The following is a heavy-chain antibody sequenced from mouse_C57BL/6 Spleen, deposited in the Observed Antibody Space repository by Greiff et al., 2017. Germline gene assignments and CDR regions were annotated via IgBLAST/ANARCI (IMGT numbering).Heavy chain of an antibody. J-gene: IGHJ1*03. Sequence: VQLQQSGPELVKISCKASGYSFTDYNMNWVKQSNGKSLEWIGVINPNYGTTSYNQKFKGKATLTVDQSSSTAYMQLNSLTSYDSAVYYCATFTTVVPVWGTGTTVTVSS. V-gene: IGHV1-39*01. CDR1: GYSFTDYN. CDR2: INPNYGTT. D-gene: IGHD1-1*01. CDR3: ATFTTVVPV.